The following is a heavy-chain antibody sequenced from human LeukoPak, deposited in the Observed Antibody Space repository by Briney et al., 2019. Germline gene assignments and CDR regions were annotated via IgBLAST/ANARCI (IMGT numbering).Heavy chain of an antibody. D-gene: IGHD5-18*01. V-gene: IGHV3-21*01. J-gene: IGHJ4*02. CDR1: GFTFSSYS. CDR3: AGAKTAMWDY. Sequence: GGSLRLSWAASGFTFSSYSMNWVRQAPGKGLEWVSSISSSSSYIYYADSVKGRFTISRDNAKNSLYLQMNSLRAGDTAVYYCAGAKTAMWDYWGQGTLVTVSS. CDR2: ISSSSSYI.